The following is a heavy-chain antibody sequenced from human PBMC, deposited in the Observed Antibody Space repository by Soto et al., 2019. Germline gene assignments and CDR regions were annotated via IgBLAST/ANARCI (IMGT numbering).Heavy chain of an antibody. Sequence: LRLSCAASGFTFSSFGMHWVRQAPGKGLEWVAVMSYDGSTKFYTDSVKGRFTIARDNSKNILYLQMNSLTIEDTAVFYCARSTSSTLNYFFGMDVWGQGTTVTVSS. CDR2: MSYDGSTK. V-gene: IGHV3-30*03. J-gene: IGHJ6*02. CDR1: GFTFSSFG. D-gene: IGHD6-6*01. CDR3: ARSTSSTLNYFFGMDV.